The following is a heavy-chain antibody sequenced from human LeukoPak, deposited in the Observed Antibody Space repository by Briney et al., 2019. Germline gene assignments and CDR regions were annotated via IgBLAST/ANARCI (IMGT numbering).Heavy chain of an antibody. J-gene: IGHJ4*02. Sequence: PGRSLRLSCAASGFTFSSYGMHWVRQAPGKGLEWVAGISEDGINKYYADSVKARFTISRDNSNNTLFLQMNNLRADDTAVYYCAKDRETTASGTFDYWGQGALVTVSS. CDR3: AKDRETTASGTFDY. V-gene: IGHV3-30*18. D-gene: IGHD4-11*01. CDR1: GFTFSSYG. CDR2: ISEDGINK.